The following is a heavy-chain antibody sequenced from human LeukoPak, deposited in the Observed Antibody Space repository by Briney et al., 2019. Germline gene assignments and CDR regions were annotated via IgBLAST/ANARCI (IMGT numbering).Heavy chain of an antibody. Sequence: QPGGSLRLSCVASGLTFDDSAMHWVRQAPGKGLEWVSLISGDGGSTFYADSVKGRFSISRDNSKNSLYLQMNSLRPEDTAMYYCAKESGKFDYWGQGTLVAVSS. CDR1: GLTFDDSA. V-gene: IGHV3-43*02. J-gene: IGHJ4*02. CDR2: ISGDGGST. CDR3: AKESGKFDY.